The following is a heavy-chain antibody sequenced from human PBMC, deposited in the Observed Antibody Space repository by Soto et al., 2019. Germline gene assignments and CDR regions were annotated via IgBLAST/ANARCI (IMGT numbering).Heavy chain of an antibody. CDR2: ISNDESKK. CDR1: GFTFSTYA. D-gene: IGHD6-19*01. CDR3: ARSIAVAGLDY. Sequence: QVQLVEAGGGVVQPGRSLRLSCAASGFTFSTYAVHWVRQAPGKVLEWVSVISNDESKKYYADSVKGRFTISRDNSNNTVYLQMNSLRAEDTAVYYCARSIAVAGLDYWGPGTLVTVSS. V-gene: IGHV3-30-3*01. J-gene: IGHJ4*02.